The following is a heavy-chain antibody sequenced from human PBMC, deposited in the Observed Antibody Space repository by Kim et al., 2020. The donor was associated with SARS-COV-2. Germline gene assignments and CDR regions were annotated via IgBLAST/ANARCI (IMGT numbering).Heavy chain of an antibody. CDR3: AKDLFDGSGYWGNGLDV. V-gene: IGHV3-30*18. Sequence: GGSLRLSCAASGFTFSSYGMHWVRQAPGKGLEWVTVISDDGGNKYYAGSVKGRFTVSRDNSKNTLYLQMNSLRAEDTAVYYCAKDLFDGSGYWGNGLDVWGQGTTVTAS. CDR1: GFTFSSYG. CDR2: ISDDGGNK. D-gene: IGHD3-22*01. J-gene: IGHJ6*02.